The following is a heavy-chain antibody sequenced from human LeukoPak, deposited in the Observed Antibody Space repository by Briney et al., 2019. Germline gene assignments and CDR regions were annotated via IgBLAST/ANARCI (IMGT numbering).Heavy chain of an antibody. V-gene: IGHV4-39*07. CDR3: ARDLRCSSTSCYARGFAEYFQH. D-gene: IGHD2-2*01. CDR2: IYYSGST. CDR1: GGSISSSSYY. J-gene: IGHJ1*01. Sequence: SETLSLTCTVSGGSISSSSYYWGWIRQPPGKGLEWIGSIYYSGSTYYNPSLKSRVTISVDTSKNQFSLKLSSVTAADTAVYYCARDLRCSSTSCYARGFAEYFQHWGQGTLVTVSS.